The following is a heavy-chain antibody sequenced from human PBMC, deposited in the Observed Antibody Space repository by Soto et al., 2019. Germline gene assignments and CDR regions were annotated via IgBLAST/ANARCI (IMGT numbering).Heavy chain of an antibody. J-gene: IGHJ4*02. D-gene: IGHD3-22*01. CDR1: GFTFSSYC. CDR2: IWYDGSNK. Sequence: GGSLRLSCATSGFTFSSYCMHSVRQAPGKGLEWVAVIWYDGSNKYYVDSVKGRLTISRDNAKNSLYLQVNSLRAEDMTVYYCLYYYDSSGYGFAYWGQGTLVTVSS. V-gene: IGHV3-30*02. CDR3: LYYYDSSGYGFAY.